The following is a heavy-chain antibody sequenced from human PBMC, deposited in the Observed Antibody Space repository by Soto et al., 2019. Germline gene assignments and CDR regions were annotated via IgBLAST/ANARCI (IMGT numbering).Heavy chain of an antibody. CDR1: GGSISSSNW. Sequence: QVQLQESGPGLVKPSGTLSLTCAVSGGSISSSNWWSWVRQPPGKGLEWIGEIYHSGNTNYNPSLQDRVTMAVDKSRNQSSLKLSSVPAADTAVYYCARRWGEGRVDYWGQGTLVTVSS. J-gene: IGHJ4*02. D-gene: IGHD3-10*01. V-gene: IGHV4-4*02. CDR2: IYHSGNT. CDR3: ARRWGEGRVDY.